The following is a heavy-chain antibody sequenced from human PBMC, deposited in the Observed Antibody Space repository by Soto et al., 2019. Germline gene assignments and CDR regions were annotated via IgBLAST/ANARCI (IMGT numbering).Heavy chain of an antibody. CDR1: RFTFSDYG. Sequence: GGSVRLSCAASRFTFSDYGMHWVRQAPGKGLEWVAGISHGATRKSYSDSVKGRFIISRDNSKKMLYPQLNSLRREDTAVYYCAKDWVGGSNRYQLDYWGRGTLVTVSS. D-gene: IGHD4-4*01. CDR2: ISHGATRK. CDR3: AKDWVGGSNRYQLDY. V-gene: IGHV3-30*18. J-gene: IGHJ4*02.